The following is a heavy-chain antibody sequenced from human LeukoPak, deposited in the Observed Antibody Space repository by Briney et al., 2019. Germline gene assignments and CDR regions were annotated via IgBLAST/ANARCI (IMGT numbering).Heavy chain of an antibody. Sequence: PGRSLRLSCAASGFTFSSYGMHWVRQAPGKGLEWVAVISYDGSNKYYADSVKGRFTISRDNSKNTLYLQMNSLRAEDTAVYYCGKEDKRGHWGQGTLVNVSS. CDR1: GFTFSSYG. D-gene: IGHD3-10*01. V-gene: IGHV3-30*18. CDR2: ISYDGSNK. CDR3: GKEDKRGH. J-gene: IGHJ4*02.